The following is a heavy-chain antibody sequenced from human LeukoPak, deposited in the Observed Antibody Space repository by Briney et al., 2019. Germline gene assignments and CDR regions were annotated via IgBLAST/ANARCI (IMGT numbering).Heavy chain of an antibody. V-gene: IGHV3-30*04. CDR1: GFTFSSYA. CDR2: ISYDGSNK. J-gene: IGHJ4*02. Sequence: GGSLRLSCAASGFTFSSYAMHWVRQAPGKGLEWVAVISYDGSNKYYAGSVKGRFTISRDNSKNTLYLQMNSLRAEDTAVYYCARRASGSYSGSFDYWGQGTLVTVSS. CDR3: ARRASGSYSGSFDY. D-gene: IGHD1-26*01.